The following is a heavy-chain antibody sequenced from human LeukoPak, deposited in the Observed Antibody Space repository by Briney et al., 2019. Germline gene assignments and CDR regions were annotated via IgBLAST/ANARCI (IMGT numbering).Heavy chain of an antibody. D-gene: IGHD3-10*01. V-gene: IGHV3-53*01. J-gene: IGHJ4*02. CDR2: IYSGGST. Sequence: GGYLRLSCAASGFTVSSNYKSWVREAPGKGLEWVSVIYSGGSTYYADSVKGRFTISRDNSKNTLYLQMNSLRAEDTAVYYCATGGRELLFAGDHVWGQGTLVTVSS. CDR1: GFTVSSNY. CDR3: ATGGRELLFAGDHV.